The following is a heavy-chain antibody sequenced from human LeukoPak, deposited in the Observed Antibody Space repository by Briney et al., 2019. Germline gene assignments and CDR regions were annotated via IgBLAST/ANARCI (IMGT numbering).Heavy chain of an antibody. V-gene: IGHV3-7*01. J-gene: IGHJ5*01. D-gene: IGHD3-3*01. CDR3: ARESGRFRFDS. CDR1: GFTFNKYW. Sequence: GGSLRLSCAASGFTFNKYWMNWVRQSPGKGLEGVANIKEDSSDKNYVDSMKGRFTISRDNAKNSLYLQMNSLRVEDTAVYYCARESGRFRFDSWGQGTLVTVSS. CDR2: IKEDSSDK.